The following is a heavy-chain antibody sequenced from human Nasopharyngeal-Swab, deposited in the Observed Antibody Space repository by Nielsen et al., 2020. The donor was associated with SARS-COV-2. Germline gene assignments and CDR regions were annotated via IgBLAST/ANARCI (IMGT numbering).Heavy chain of an antibody. D-gene: IGHD2-2*01. CDR1: GFTFSSYW. Sequence: GESLKISCAASGFTFSSYWMRWVRQAPGKGLEWVANIKQDGSEKYYVDSVKGRFTISRDNAKNSLYLQMNSLRAEDTAVYYCARDCSSTSCYGGWFDPWGQGTLVTVSS. CDR3: ARDCSSTSCYGGWFDP. CDR2: IKQDGSEK. J-gene: IGHJ5*02. V-gene: IGHV3-7*01.